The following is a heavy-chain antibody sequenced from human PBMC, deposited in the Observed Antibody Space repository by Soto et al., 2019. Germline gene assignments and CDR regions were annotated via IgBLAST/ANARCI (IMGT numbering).Heavy chain of an antibody. J-gene: IGHJ4*02. D-gene: IGHD2-2*01. CDR3: ARGRYCSSTSCYDSGNPPSDY. CDR1: GYTFTSYG. CDR2: ISAYNGNT. V-gene: IGHV1-18*01. Sequence: GASVKVSCKASGYTFTSYGISWVRQAPGQGLEWMGWISAYNGNTNYAQKLQGRVTMTTDTSTSTAYMELRSLRSDDTAVYYCARGRYCSSTSCYDSGNPPSDYWGQGTLVTVSS.